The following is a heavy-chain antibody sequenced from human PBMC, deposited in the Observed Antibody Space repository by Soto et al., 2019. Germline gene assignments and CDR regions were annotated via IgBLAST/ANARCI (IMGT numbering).Heavy chain of an antibody. D-gene: IGHD5-12*01. CDR2: TFYRSGWFN. V-gene: IGHV6-1*01. CDR1: GDSVSSNSAA. Sequence: SQTLSLTCAISGDSVSSNSAAWNWIRQSPSRGLEWLGRTFYRSGWFNNYAVSVKGRISINPDTSKNQFSLQLNSVTPEDTAVYYCAKGGSLGPLTGYAFDSWGQETLVTVSS. J-gene: IGHJ4*02. CDR3: AKGGSLGPLTGYAFDS.